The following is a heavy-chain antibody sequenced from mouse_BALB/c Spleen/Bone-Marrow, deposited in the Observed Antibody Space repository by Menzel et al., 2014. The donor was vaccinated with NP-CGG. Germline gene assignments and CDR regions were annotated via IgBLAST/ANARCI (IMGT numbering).Heavy chain of an antibody. J-gene: IGHJ1*01. V-gene: IGHV5-17*02. CDR3: ARWGGYFDV. CDR2: ISSGSSTI. CDR1: GFTFSSFG. Sequence: EVKLLESGGGLVQPGGSRKLSCAASGFTFSSFGTHWVRQAPEKGLEWVAYISSGSSTIYYADTVKGRFTISRDNPKNTLFLQMTSLRSEDAAIYYCARWGGYFDVWGAGTTVTVSS.